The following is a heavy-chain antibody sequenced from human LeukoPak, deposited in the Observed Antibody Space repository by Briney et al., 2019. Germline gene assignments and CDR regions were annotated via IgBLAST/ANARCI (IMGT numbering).Heavy chain of an antibody. J-gene: IGHJ4*02. CDR3: ARSHSDWYVNTAGH. Sequence: ASVKVSCRASGYTFTSYAINWVRQAPGQGLEWMGWINTNTGNPTYAQGFTGRFVFSLDTSVSTAYLQISSLKAEDTAVYYCARSHSDWYVNTAGHWGQGTLVTVSS. D-gene: IGHD6-19*01. CDR2: INTNTGNP. CDR1: GYTFTSYA. V-gene: IGHV7-4-1*02.